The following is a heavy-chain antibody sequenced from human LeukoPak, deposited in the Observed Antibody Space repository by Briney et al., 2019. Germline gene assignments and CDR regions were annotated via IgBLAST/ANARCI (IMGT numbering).Heavy chain of an antibody. CDR2: IIASSGST. V-gene: IGHV3-23*01. D-gene: IGHD5-12*01. CDR3: AKGAYDYIEMGYFDY. CDR1: GFSISNSA. J-gene: IGHJ4*02. Sequence: GGSLRLSCAAPGFSISNSAMSWVRQAPGKGLEWVSLIIASSGSTFYADSVKGRFTISRDNSKNTLFLQMNSLRAEDTAVYYCAKGAYDYIEMGYFDYWGQGTLVTVSS.